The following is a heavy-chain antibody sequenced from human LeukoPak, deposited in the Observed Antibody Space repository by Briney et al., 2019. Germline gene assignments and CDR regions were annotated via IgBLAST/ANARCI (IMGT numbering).Heavy chain of an antibody. V-gene: IGHV3-66*01. J-gene: IGHJ4*02. CDR3: AKDAPLTTVTSFDY. CDR2: IYSGGST. D-gene: IGHD4-17*01. Sequence: GGSLRLSCAASGFTVSSNYMSWVRQAPGKGLEWVSVIYSGGSTYYADSVKGRFTISRDNSKNTLYLQMNSLRAEDTAVYYCAKDAPLTTVTSFDYWGQGTLVTVSS. CDR1: GFTVSSNY.